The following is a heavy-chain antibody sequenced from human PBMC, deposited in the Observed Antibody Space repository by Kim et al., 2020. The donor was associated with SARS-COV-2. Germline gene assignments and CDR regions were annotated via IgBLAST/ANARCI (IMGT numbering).Heavy chain of an antibody. V-gene: IGHV4-59*01. CDR2: ST. J-gene: IGHJ4*02. CDR3: ARDSYGSGWD. Sequence: STNYNPSLKSRVTISVDTSKNQFSLKLSSVTAADTAVYYCARDSYGSGWDWGQGTLVTVSS. D-gene: IGHD3-10*01.